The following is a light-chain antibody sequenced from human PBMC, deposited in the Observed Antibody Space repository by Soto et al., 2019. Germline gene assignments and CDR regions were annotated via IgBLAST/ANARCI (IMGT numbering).Light chain of an antibody. V-gene: IGLV2-14*01. J-gene: IGLJ2*01. Sequence: QSALTQPASVSGSPGQSITISCPGTSSDVGGYNYVSWYQQHPGKAPKLMIYEVSNRPSGVSNRFSGSKSGNTASLTISGLQAEDEADDYCSSYTSSSTLDVVFGGGTKLTVL. CDR3: SSYTSSSTLDVV. CDR1: SSDVGGYNY. CDR2: EVS.